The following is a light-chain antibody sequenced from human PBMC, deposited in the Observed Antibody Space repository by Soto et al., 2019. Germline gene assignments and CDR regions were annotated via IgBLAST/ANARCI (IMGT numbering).Light chain of an antibody. CDR2: DAS. Sequence: DIQMTQSPTTLSASVGDRVTITCRVSQSISNWLAWYQQKPGKAPKLLIYDASSLESGVPSRFSGSGSGTEFTLTISSLQPDDFATYYCQKYNSYLWTFGQGTKVDIK. CDR3: QKYNSYLWT. CDR1: QSISNW. V-gene: IGKV1-5*01. J-gene: IGKJ1*01.